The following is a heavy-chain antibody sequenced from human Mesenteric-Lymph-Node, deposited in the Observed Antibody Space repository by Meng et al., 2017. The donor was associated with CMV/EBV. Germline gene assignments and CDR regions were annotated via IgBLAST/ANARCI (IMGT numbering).Heavy chain of an antibody. CDR1: FEEYG. D-gene: IGHD2-2*01. Sequence: FEEYGRRWVRQAAGKGLAWVSGINWNGGVKSYADSVKGRFTISRDNAKNSLYLQMNSLRAEDTAFYHCARGGGYCSGTSCVGGRFDPWGQGTLVTVSS. CDR3: ARGGGYCSGTSCVGGRFDP. CDR2: INWNGGVK. V-gene: IGHV3-20*01. J-gene: IGHJ5*02.